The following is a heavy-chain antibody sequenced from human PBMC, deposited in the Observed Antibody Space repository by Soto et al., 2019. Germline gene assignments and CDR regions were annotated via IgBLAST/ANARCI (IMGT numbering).Heavy chain of an antibody. CDR1: GFAVGSNY. J-gene: IGHJ5*02. V-gene: IGHV3-66*01. Sequence: EVQLVESGGGFVRPGGSVRLSCAASGFAVGSNYMSWVRQAPGKGLEWVSLIYIGGGTHYADSVKGRFNISRDNSKNTLYLQMNLLRAEDTAVYHCTRGFCNSSSCYANWFDPWGQGTLVTVSS. CDR3: TRGFCNSSSCYANWFDP. D-gene: IGHD2-2*01. CDR2: IYIGGGT.